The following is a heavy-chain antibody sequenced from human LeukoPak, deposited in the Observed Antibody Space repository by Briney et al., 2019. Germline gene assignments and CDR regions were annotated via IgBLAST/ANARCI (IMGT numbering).Heavy chain of an antibody. Sequence: SETLSLTCTVSGGSISSSSYYWGWIRQPPGKGLEWIGSIYYSGSTYYNPSLKSRVTISVDTSKNQFSLKLSSVTAADTAVYYCARYPELDYWGQGTLATVSS. J-gene: IGHJ4*02. D-gene: IGHD3-10*01. V-gene: IGHV4-39*07. CDR1: GGSISSSSYY. CDR2: IYYSGST. CDR3: ARYPELDY.